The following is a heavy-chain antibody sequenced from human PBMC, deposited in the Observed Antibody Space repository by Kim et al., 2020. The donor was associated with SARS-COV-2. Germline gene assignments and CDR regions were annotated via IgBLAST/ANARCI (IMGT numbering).Heavy chain of an antibody. CDR3: ARLAVAGTFDY. Sequence: TSYAQKFQGRVTMTRDTSTSTVYMELSSLRSEDTAVYYCARLAVAGTFDYWGQGTLVTVSS. V-gene: IGHV1-46*01. J-gene: IGHJ4*02. CDR2: T. D-gene: IGHD6-19*01.